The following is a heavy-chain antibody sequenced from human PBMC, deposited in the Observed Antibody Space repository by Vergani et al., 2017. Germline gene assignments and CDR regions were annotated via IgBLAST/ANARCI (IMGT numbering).Heavy chain of an antibody. CDR2: INPNSGGT. D-gene: IGHD4-23*01. CDR1: GYTFTGYY. V-gene: IGHV1-2*02. J-gene: IGHJ4*02. Sequence: QVQLVQSGAEVKKPGASVKVSCKASGYTFTGYYMHWVRQAPGQGLEWMGWINPNSGGTNYAQKLQGRVTMTTDTSTSTAYMELRSLRSDDTAVYYCATAAVVTPAYFDYWGQGTLVTVSS. CDR3: ATAAVVTPAYFDY.